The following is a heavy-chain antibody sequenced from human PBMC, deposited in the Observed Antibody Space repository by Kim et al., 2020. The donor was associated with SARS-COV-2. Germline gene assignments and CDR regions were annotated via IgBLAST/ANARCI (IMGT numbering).Heavy chain of an antibody. Sequence: GGSLRLSCAASGFTFSSYEMNWVRQAPGKGLEWVSYISSSGSTIYYADSVKGRFTISRDNAKNSLYMQMNSLRAEDTAVYYCARKRRYDILTGYYIDYWGQGTLVTVSS. V-gene: IGHV3-48*03. CDR2: ISSSGSTI. D-gene: IGHD3-9*01. J-gene: IGHJ4*02. CDR3: ARKRRYDILTGYYIDY. CDR1: GFTFSSYE.